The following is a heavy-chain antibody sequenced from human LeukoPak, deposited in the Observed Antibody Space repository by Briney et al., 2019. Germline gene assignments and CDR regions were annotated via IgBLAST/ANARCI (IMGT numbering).Heavy chain of an antibody. Sequence: ASVKVSCKASGYTFTGYYIHWVRQALGQGLEWMGWINPNNGGTNYAQKFQGRVTMTRDTSISTAYMELSRLRSDDTAVYYCARDRYTGYNDFDHWGQGTLVTVSS. CDR2: INPNNGGT. V-gene: IGHV1-2*02. CDR3: ARDRYTGYNDFDH. D-gene: IGHD5-12*01. J-gene: IGHJ4*02. CDR1: GYTFTGYY.